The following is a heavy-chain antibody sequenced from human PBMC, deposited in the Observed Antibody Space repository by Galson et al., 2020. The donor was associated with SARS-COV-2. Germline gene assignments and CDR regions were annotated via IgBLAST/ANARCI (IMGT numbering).Heavy chain of an antibody. J-gene: IGHJ6*02. V-gene: IGHV1-58*02. CDR2: INVGSGNT. Sequence: FTSSAMQWVRQARGQRLEWIGWINVGSGNTNYAQKFQERVTITRDMSTSTAYMELSSLRSEDTTVYYCAAGLLRYFDWLLHSDYYCGLDVWGQGTTVTVSS. CDR1: FTSSA. CDR3: AAGLLRYFDWLLHSDYYCGLDV. D-gene: IGHD3-9*01.